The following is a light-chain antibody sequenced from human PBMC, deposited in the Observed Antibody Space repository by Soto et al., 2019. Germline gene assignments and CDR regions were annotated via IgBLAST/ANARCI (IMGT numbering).Light chain of an antibody. CDR3: QQFNSYPRT. V-gene: IGKV1-13*02. CDR1: QGISSA. Sequence: AIQLTQSPSSLSASVGDRVTITCRASQGISSALAWYQQKPGKAPKLLIYDASSLESGVPSRFSGSGSGTDFTLTSSSLQPEDFVTYYCQQFNSYPRTFGPGTKVDIK. CDR2: DAS. J-gene: IGKJ3*01.